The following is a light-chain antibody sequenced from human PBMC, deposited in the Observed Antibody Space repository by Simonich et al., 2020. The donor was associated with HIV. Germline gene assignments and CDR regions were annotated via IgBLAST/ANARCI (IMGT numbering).Light chain of an antibody. Sequence: QSALTQPASVSGSPGQSITISCPGTSSDVGGYNYVSWYQQHPGKAPKLMIYAVSKRPAGVSNRFSGSKSGNTASLTISGLQAVDEADYYCSSYTTSSTFVFGGGTKLAVL. CDR2: AVS. CDR3: SSYTTSSTFV. J-gene: IGLJ3*02. V-gene: IGLV2-14*01. CDR1: SSDVGGYNY.